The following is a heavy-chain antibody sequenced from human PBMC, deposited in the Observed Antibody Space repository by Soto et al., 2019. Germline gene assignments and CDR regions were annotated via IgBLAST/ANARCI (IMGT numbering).Heavy chain of an antibody. V-gene: IGHV3-23*01. J-gene: IGHJ4*02. CDR1: GFTFSGFT. Sequence: GGSLRLSCAASGFTFSGFTMSWVRQAPGKGLEWVSAITANGGSTYYADSVKGRFTISRDNSQNTLYLQMNSLGAEDTAVYYCAKDLISVAGSDYWGRGTLVTVSS. CDR2: ITANGGST. CDR3: AKDLISVAGSDY. D-gene: IGHD6-19*01.